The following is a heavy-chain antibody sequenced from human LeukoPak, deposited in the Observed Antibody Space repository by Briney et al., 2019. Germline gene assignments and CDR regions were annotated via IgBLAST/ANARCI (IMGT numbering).Heavy chain of an antibody. CDR1: GGSISSYY. J-gene: IGHJ5*02. V-gene: IGHV4-59*08. D-gene: IGHD6-13*01. Sequence: SETLSLTCTVSGGSISSYYWSWIRQPPGKGLEWIGYIYYSGSTNYNPSLKSRVTISVDTSKNQFSLKLSSVTAADTAVYYCARLLTLLHPGIAAAGWFDPWGQGTLVTVSS. CDR2: IYYSGST. CDR3: ARLLTLLHPGIAAAGWFDP.